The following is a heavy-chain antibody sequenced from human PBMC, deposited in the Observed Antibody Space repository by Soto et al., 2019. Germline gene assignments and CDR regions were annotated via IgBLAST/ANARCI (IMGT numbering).Heavy chain of an antibody. D-gene: IGHD6-25*01. CDR2: ISWDSGSI. V-gene: IGHV3-9*01. CDR1: GFTFSSYA. Sequence: GGSLRLSCAASGFTFSSYAMSWVRQAPGKGLEWVSGISWDSGSIDYADSVRGRFTISRDNARNSLYLRMSSLRPEDTALYYCAKDAAYYFDYWGQGTLVTVSS. J-gene: IGHJ4*02. CDR3: AKDAAYYFDY.